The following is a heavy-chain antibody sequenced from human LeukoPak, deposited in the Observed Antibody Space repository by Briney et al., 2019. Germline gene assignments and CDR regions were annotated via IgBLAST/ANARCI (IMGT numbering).Heavy chain of an antibody. J-gene: IGHJ4*02. Sequence: QPGGSLRLSCAASGFTFSSYGMPWVRQAPGKGLEWVAAIWSDGSNKYYVDSVKGRFTISRDNSKNTLYLQMNSLRAEDTAVYYCARGYQAEGSSGYSRYHFDHWGQGTLVTVSS. V-gene: IGHV3-33*01. CDR2: IWSDGSNK. D-gene: IGHD3-22*01. CDR1: GFTFSSYG. CDR3: ARGYQAEGSSGYSRYHFDH.